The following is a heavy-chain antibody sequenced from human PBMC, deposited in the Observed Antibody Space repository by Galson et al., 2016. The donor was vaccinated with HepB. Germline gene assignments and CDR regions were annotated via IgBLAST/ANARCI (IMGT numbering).Heavy chain of an antibody. CDR1: GGTFSGYT. J-gene: IGHJ4*02. D-gene: IGHD5-24*01. CDR3: ARSRNDYQVVPGY. CDR2: ITPIFGAA. Sequence: SVKVSCKASGGTFSGYTISWVRQAPGQGLEWMGGITPIFGAANYAQKFQGRVSITADKSTSTAYMELSNLTSDDTAVYYCARSRNDYQVVPGYWGQGTLVTVSS. V-gene: IGHV1-69*06.